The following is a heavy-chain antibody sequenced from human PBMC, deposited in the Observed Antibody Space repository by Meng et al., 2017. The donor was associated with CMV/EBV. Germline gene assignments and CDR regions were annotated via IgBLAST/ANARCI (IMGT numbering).Heavy chain of an antibody. Sequence: GGSLRLSCAASGFTFSNYWMHWVRQAPGKGLVWVSRINDDGSKTTYADSVRGRLTISRDNAKNTLYLQMNSLRAEDTAVYYCVRDAYDFWSTSHGMDVWGQGTTVIVSS. V-gene: IGHV3-74*03. CDR2: INDDGSKT. CDR3: VRDAYDFWSTSHGMDV. CDR1: GFTFSNYW. J-gene: IGHJ6*02. D-gene: IGHD3-3*01.